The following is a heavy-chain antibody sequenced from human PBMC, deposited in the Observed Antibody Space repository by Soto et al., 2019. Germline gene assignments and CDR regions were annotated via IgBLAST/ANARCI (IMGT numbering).Heavy chain of an antibody. J-gene: IGHJ3*02. CDR2: ISAYNGNT. V-gene: IGHV1-18*01. Sequence: QVQLVQSGAEVRKPGASVKVSCKASGYTFTSYGISWVRQAPGQGLEWMGWISAYNGNTNYAQKLQGRVTMTTDTATSTAYMELRSLRSDDTAVYYCARSLWKQLDPDDAFDIWGQGTMVTVSS. D-gene: IGHD6-13*01. CDR3: ARSLWKQLDPDDAFDI. CDR1: GYTFTSYG.